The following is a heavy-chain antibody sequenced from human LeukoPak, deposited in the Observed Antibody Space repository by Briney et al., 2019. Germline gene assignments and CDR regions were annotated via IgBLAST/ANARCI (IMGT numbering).Heavy chain of an antibody. CDR3: AKWSSTLKAFDF. Sequence: SETLSLTCSVPSDSINYYYWNWIRQTPGKELEWIAYTHYTGNTKSNPSLKSRVTTSVDTSKSQFSLKLSSVTAADTAVYYCAKWSSTLKAFDFWGQGILAIVSS. D-gene: IGHD2-8*01. CDR1: SDSINYYY. V-gene: IGHV4-59*08. CDR2: THYTGNT. J-gene: IGHJ4*02.